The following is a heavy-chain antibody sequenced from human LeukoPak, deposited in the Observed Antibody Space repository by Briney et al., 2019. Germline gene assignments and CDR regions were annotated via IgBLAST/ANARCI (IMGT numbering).Heavy chain of an antibody. J-gene: IGHJ4*02. Sequence: GDSLKIPCKASGYSFSNDWIGWVRQMPGKGLEYMGIIYPSDSDTRYSTSFQGHVTISADKSISTAYLQWSSLKASDSAMYYCVTVNTAMTPAFLNFWGQGTLVTVSS. CDR1: GYSFSNDW. V-gene: IGHV5-51*01. CDR3: VTVNTAMTPAFLNF. CDR2: IYPSDSDT. D-gene: IGHD5-18*01.